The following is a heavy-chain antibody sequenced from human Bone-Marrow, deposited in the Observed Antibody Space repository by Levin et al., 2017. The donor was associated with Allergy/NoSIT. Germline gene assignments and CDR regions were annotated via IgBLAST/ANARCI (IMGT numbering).Heavy chain of an antibody. V-gene: IGHV5-51*01. J-gene: IGHJ4*02. D-gene: IGHD5-24*01. CDR2: IYPGDSET. CDR1: GYSFSTYW. CDR3: ARQNGEDWDGYSD. Sequence: GESLKISCQASGYSFSTYWIGWVRQMPGKGLEWVGIIYPGDSETRYSPSFQGQVTISVESSITTAYLQWSSLKASDSAFYYCARQNGEDWDGYSDWGQGTLVTVSS.